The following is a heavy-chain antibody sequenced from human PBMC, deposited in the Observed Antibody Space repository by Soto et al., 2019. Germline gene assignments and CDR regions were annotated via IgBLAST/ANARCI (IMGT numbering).Heavy chain of an antibody. CDR1: GNSFTTYW. J-gene: IGHJ4*02. V-gene: IGHV5-51*01. Sequence: GESLKISCQGSGNSFTTYWIAWVRQMPGKGQEWMGIIYPGDSDTRYSPSFQGQVTISADKSISTAYLQWSSLKASDTAMYYCARQGLTYGYDDRGQGTQVTVAS. CDR2: IYPGDSDT. D-gene: IGHD5-18*01. CDR3: ARQGLTYGYDD.